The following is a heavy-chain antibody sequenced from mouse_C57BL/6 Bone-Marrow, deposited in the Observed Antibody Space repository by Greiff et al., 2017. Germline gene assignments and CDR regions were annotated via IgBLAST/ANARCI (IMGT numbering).Heavy chain of an antibody. V-gene: IGHV5-15*01. D-gene: IGHD1-1*01. Sequence: EVQGVESGGGLVQPGGSLKLSCAASGFTFSDSGMAWVRQAPRKGPEWVAFISNLAYSIYYADTVTGRFTISRENAKNTLYLEMSSLRSEDTAMYYCARRGIYYYGSSLYYAMDYWGQGTSVTVSS. CDR1: GFTFSDSG. CDR2: ISNLAYSI. CDR3: ARRGIYYYGSSLYYAMDY. J-gene: IGHJ4*01.